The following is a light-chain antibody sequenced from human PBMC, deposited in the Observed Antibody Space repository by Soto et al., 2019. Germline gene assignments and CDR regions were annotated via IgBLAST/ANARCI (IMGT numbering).Light chain of an antibody. CDR1: SSNIGAGYD. J-gene: IGLJ2*01. CDR2: GNS. CDR3: QSYDSSLSCYVV. Sequence: QPVLTQPPSVSGAPGQRVTISCTGSSSNIGAGYDVHWYQQLPGTAPKLLIYGNSNRPSGVPDRFSGSKSGTSASLAITGLQAEDEADYYCQSYDSSLSCYVVFGGGTQLTVL. V-gene: IGLV1-40*01.